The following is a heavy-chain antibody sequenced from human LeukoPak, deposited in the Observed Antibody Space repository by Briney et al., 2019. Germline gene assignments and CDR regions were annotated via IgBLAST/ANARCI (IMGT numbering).Heavy chain of an antibody. CDR1: GGSFSGYY. CDR3: ASPREMATIYDAFDV. V-gene: IGHV4-34*01. J-gene: IGHJ3*01. CDR2: INHSGST. Sequence: PSETLSLTCAVYGGSFSGYYWSWIRQPPGKGLEWIGEINHSGSTNYNPSLKSRVTISVDTSKNQFSLKLSSVTAADTAVYYCASPREMATIYDAFDVWGQGTMVIVSS. D-gene: IGHD5-24*01.